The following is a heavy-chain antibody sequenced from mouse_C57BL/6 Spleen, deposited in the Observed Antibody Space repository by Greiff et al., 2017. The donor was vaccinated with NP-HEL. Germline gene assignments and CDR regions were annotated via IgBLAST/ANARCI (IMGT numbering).Heavy chain of an antibody. CDR3: SSNYDYAMDY. CDR1: GFTFSNYW. CDR2: IRLKSDNYAT. Sequence: EVMLVESGGGLVQPGGSMKLSCVASGFTFSNYWMNWVRQSPEKGLEWVAQIRLKSDNYATHYAESVKGRFTISRDDSKSSVYLQMNNLRAEDTGIYYCSSNYDYAMDYWGQGTSVTVSS. V-gene: IGHV6-3*01. D-gene: IGHD2-5*01. J-gene: IGHJ4*01.